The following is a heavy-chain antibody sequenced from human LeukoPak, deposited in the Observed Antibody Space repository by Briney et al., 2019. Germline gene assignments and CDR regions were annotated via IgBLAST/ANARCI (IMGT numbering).Heavy chain of an antibody. CDR3: AKGSYMGENWFDP. CDR1: GFTFSSYG. CDR2: ISYDGSNK. J-gene: IGHJ5*02. V-gene: IGHV3-30*18. Sequence: GRSLRLSCAASGFTFSSYGMHWVRQAPGKGLEWVAVISYDGSNKYYADSVKGRLTISRDNSKNTLYLQMNSPRAEDTAVYYCAKGSYMGENWFDPWGQGTLVTVSS. D-gene: IGHD3-16*01.